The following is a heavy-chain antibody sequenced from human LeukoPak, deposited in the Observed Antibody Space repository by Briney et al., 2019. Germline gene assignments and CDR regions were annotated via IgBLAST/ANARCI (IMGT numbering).Heavy chain of an antibody. CDR2: INHSGST. CDR3: ARAYYPDY. D-gene: IGHD3-10*01. CDR1: GGSFSGYY. V-gene: IGHV4-34*01. Sequence: PSETLSLTCAVYGGSFSGYYWSWIRQPPGKGLEWIGEINHSGSTNYNPSLKSRVTISVDTSKNQFSLKLSSVTAADTAVYYCARAYYPDYWGQGTLVTVSS. J-gene: IGHJ4*02.